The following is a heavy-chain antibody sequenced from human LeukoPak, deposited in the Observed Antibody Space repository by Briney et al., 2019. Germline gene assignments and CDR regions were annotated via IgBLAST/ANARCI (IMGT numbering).Heavy chain of an antibody. CDR1: GFTFRSYW. Sequence: GGSLRLSCAASGFTFRSYWVHWVRQAPGKGLVWVSRINSDGSSTMYADSVQGRFSISRDNAKNTLYLQMNSLRAEDTAVYYCARAAPAAGTVVDYWGQGTLVTVSS. CDR3: ARAAPAAGTVVDY. CDR2: INSDGSST. D-gene: IGHD6-13*01. V-gene: IGHV3-74*03. J-gene: IGHJ4*02.